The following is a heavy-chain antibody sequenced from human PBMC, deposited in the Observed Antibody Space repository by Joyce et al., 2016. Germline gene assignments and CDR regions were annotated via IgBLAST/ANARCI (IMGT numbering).Heavy chain of an antibody. CDR3: ARHGDTATISFDF. D-gene: IGHD5-24*01. CDR1: GYIFSKYW. Sequence: EVQLVQSGAEVKKPGESLKISCQGSGYIFSKYWIGWVRQLPGKGLEWLGIIFPGDSDVRYSPSTQCQVTISVDKSINTAYLRWSSLKASDTAMYYCARHGDTATISFDFWGQGSLVTVSS. J-gene: IGHJ4*02. CDR2: IFPGDSDV. V-gene: IGHV5-51*01.